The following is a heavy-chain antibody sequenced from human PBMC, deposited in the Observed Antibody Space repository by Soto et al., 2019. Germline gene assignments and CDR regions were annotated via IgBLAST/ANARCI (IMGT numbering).Heavy chain of an antibody. CDR3: TRSVVGDAFDI. V-gene: IGHV3-73*01. CDR1: GFTFSGSA. J-gene: IGHJ3*02. Sequence: GGSLRLSCAASGFTFSGSAMHWVRQASGKGLEWVGRIRSKANSYATAYAASVKGRFTISRDDSKNTAYLQMNSLKTEDTAVYYCTRSVVGDAFDIWGQGTMVNVSS. CDR2: IRSKANSYAT.